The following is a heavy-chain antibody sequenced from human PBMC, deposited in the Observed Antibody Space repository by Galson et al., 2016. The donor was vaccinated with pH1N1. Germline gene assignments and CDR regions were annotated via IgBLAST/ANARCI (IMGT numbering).Heavy chain of an antibody. J-gene: IGHJ4*02. D-gene: IGHD1-26*01. V-gene: IGHV1-46*01. CDR1: GYTFTRYY. CDR3: TRDLGRRREF. CDR2: IDPSNGGT. Sequence: SVKVSCKASGYTFTRYYLHWVRQAPGEGLEWMGVIDPSNGGTTYAQKFQARVTMTRDTSTSTVYLDLSRLKSDDTSVFYCTRDLGRRREFWGQGTLVTVSS.